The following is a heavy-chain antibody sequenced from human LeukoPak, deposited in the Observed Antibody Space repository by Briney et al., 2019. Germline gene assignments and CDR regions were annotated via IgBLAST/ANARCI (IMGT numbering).Heavy chain of an antibody. V-gene: IGHV3-74*01. CDR3: ARDSSTTSYYHYYINV. Sequence: GGSLRLSCAASGFTFSSDWMHWVRQAPGKGLVWVSRINGDGSRTNYADSVKGRFTISRDDAKNSLYLQMNSLRADDTALYYCARDSSTTSYYHYYINVWGKGTTVTVSS. D-gene: IGHD2-2*01. CDR2: INGDGSRT. CDR1: GFTFSSDW. J-gene: IGHJ6*03.